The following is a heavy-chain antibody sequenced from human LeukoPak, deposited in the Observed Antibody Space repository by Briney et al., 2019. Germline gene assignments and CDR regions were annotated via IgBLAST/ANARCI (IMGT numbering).Heavy chain of an antibody. D-gene: IGHD1-26*01. CDR1: GFTFSAFA. CDR3: ARDLAAAGELLQDHWFDP. Sequence: PGGSLRLSCAASGFTFSAFAMNWVRQAPGKGLEWVSSISGSAGSTYSAEFVKGRFTISRDNAKNSLYLQMNSLRAEDTAVYYCARDLAAAGELLQDHWFDPWGQGTLVTVSS. J-gene: IGHJ5*02. V-gene: IGHV3-23*01. CDR2: ISGSAGST.